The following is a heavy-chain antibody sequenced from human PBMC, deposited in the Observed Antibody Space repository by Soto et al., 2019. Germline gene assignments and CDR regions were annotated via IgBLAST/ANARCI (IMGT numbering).Heavy chain of an antibody. D-gene: IGHD1-26*01. J-gene: IGHJ4*02. CDR2: INAGNGNT. V-gene: IGHV1-3*01. CDR1: GYTFTIYT. Sequence: SVKVSCKVSGYTFTIYTLHWGRQAPGQRLEWMGWINAGNGNTKNSQRFQGRVSFTRDTSATTVSMELSSLRSEDTAVYYCARGGGSSFFDYWGQGALVTVSS. CDR3: ARGGGSSFFDY.